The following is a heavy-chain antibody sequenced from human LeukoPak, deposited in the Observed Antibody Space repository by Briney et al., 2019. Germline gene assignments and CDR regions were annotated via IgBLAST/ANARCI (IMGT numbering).Heavy chain of an antibody. V-gene: IGHV4-61*02. CDR2: IYYSGST. CDR3: ARDYGSGSPYYYYYYMDV. Sequence: PSETLSLTCTVSGGSISSGSYYWSWIRQPAGKGLEWIGRIYYSGSTYYNPSLKGRVTISVDTSKNQFSLKLSSVTAADTAVYYCARDYGSGSPYYYYYYMDVWGKGTTVTISS. D-gene: IGHD3-10*01. J-gene: IGHJ6*03. CDR1: GGSISSGSYY.